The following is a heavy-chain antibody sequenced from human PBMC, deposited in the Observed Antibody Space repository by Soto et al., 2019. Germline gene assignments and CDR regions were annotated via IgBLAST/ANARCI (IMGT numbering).Heavy chain of an antibody. Sequence: GASVKVSCKASGYTFTSYYMHWVRQAPGQGLEWMGIINPSGGSTSYAQKFQGRVTMTRDTSTSTVYMELSSLRSEDTAVYYCARGRGGGDYEFFHYYGMDVWGQGTTVTVSS. CDR3: ARGRGGGDYEFFHYYGMDV. J-gene: IGHJ6*02. V-gene: IGHV1-46*01. CDR1: GYTFTSYY. CDR2: INPSGGST. D-gene: IGHD4-17*01.